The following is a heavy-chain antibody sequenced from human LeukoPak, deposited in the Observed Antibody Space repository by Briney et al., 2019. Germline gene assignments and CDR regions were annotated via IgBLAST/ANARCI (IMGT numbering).Heavy chain of an antibody. D-gene: IGHD3-22*01. J-gene: IGHJ4*02. V-gene: IGHV3-7*01. CDR1: GFTFSSYW. Sequence: GGSLRLSCAASGFTFSSYWMSWVRQAPGKGLEWVANIKQDGSEKYYVDSVKGRFTISRDNAKNSLYLQMNSLRAEDTAVYYCARDLSGYYDSSGYYDYWGQGTLVTVSS. CDR2: IKQDGSEK. CDR3: ARDLSGYYDSSGYYDY.